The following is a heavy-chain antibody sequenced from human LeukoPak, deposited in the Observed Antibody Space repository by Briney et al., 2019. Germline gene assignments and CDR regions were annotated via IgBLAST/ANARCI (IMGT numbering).Heavy chain of an antibody. CDR1: GYFIRSGFY. Sequence: SETLSLTCTVSGYFIRSGFYWGWIRQPPGKGLEWIGSFYHSGSTYYNPPLRSRVTLSIDTSRNQVSLKVTSVTAADTALYYCARVVASTSIDSWGQGILVTVSS. V-gene: IGHV4-38-2*02. CDR2: FYHSGST. J-gene: IGHJ4*02. CDR3: ARVVASTSIDS. D-gene: IGHD2-15*01.